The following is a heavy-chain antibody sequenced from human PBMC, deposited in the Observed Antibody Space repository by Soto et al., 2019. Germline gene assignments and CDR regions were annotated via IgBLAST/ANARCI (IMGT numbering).Heavy chain of an antibody. D-gene: IGHD6-13*01. V-gene: IGHV3-30*18. CDR2: ISYDGSNK. J-gene: IGHJ6*02. CDR1: GFTFSSYG. Sequence: PGGSLRLSCAASGFTFSSYGMHWVRQAPGKGLEWVAVISYDGSNKYYADSVKGRFTISRDNSKNTLYLQMNSLRAEDTAVYYCAKVLRAGIAAAGGYYYYYYGMDVWGQGTTVTVSS. CDR3: AKVLRAGIAAAGGYYYYYYGMDV.